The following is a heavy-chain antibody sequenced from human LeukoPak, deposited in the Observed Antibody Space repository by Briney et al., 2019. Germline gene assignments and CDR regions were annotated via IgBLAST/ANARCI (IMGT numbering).Heavy chain of an antibody. Sequence: GGSLRLSCAASGFTFSRNGMHWVRQAPGKGLEWVAVISYDGTNKYYADSVKGRFTISRDNPKNTLYLQMNSLRAEDTAVYYCAKGEGYGDYHFSYWGQGTLVTVSS. CDR3: AKGEGYGDYHFSY. D-gene: IGHD4-17*01. CDR2: ISYDGTNK. V-gene: IGHV3-30*18. CDR1: GFTFSRNG. J-gene: IGHJ4*02.